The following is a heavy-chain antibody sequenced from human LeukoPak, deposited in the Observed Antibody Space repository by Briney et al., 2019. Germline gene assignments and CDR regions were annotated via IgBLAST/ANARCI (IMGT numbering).Heavy chain of an antibody. D-gene: IGHD6-6*01. Sequence: ASVKVSCKASGYTFTSYAMHWVRQAPGQRLEWMGWINAGNGNTKYSQKFQGRVTITADESTSTAYMELSSLRSEDTAVYYCARAAYSSSYAAGYWGQGTLVTVSS. CDR2: INAGNGNT. CDR1: GYTFTSYA. J-gene: IGHJ4*02. V-gene: IGHV1-3*01. CDR3: ARAAYSSSYAAGY.